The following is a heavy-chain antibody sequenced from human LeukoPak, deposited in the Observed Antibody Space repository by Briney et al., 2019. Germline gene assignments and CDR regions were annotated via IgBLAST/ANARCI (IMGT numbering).Heavy chain of an antibody. CDR2: ISGSGGST. D-gene: IGHD1-26*01. CDR1: GFTFSSYA. CDR3: ARTTIVGAVGSIEY. Sequence: GGSLRLSCAASGFTFSSYAMSWVRQAPGKGLEWVSAISGSGGSTYYADSVKGRFTISRDNSKNTLYLQMNSLRREGIAVYDQARTTIVGAVGSIEYSGQGNLVSVSS. V-gene: IGHV3-23*01. J-gene: IGHJ4*02.